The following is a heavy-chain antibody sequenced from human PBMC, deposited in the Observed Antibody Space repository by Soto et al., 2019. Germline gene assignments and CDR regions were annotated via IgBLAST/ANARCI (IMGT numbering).Heavy chain of an antibody. D-gene: IGHD6-19*01. CDR3: ARPKGTYSSGYYYFDV. V-gene: IGHV1-69*01. J-gene: IGHJ4*02. CDR1: GGTFSTYA. Sequence: QVQLEQSGGEVKQPGSSVRVSCKTSGGTFSTYAINWVRQAPGQGLEWMGAIIPLFGTADYSQKFQGRVTITADESTSTADMELSSLRFDDTAVYFCARPKGTYSSGYYYFDVWGQGTLVTVSS. CDR2: IIPLFGTA.